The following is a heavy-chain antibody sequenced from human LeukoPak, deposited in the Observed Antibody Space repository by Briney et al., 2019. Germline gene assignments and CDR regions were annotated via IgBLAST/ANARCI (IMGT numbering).Heavy chain of an antibody. CDR2: INHSGST. CDR1: GGSFSGYY. D-gene: IGHD6-19*01. Sequence: SETLSLTCAVYGGSFSGYYWSWIRQPPGKGLEWIGEINHSGSTNYNPSLKSRVTISVDTSKNQLSLKLSSVTAADTAVYYCARGHRPFSKQWLVRWYFDYWGQGTLVTVSS. J-gene: IGHJ4*02. CDR3: ARGHRPFSKQWLVRWYFDY. V-gene: IGHV4-34*01.